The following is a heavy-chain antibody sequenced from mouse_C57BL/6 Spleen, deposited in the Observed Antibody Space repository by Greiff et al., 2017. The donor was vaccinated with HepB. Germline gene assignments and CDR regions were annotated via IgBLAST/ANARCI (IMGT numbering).Heavy chain of an antibody. J-gene: IGHJ2*01. CDR1: GYAFSSSW. V-gene: IGHV1-82*01. D-gene: IGHD1-1*01. Sequence: VQVVESGPELVKPGASVKISCKASGYAFSSSWMNWVKQRPGKGLEWIGRIYPGDGDTNYNGKFKGKATLTADKSSSTAYMQLSSLTSEDSAVYFCARGGYYGLAYYFDYWGQSTTLTVSS. CDR2: IYPGDGDT. CDR3: ARGGYYGLAYYFDY.